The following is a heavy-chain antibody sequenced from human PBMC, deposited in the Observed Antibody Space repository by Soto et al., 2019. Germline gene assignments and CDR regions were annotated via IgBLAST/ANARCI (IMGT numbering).Heavy chain of an antibody. CDR1: GGSFSGYY. CDR3: ARGGISHWAYFYYMDV. V-gene: IGHV4-59*12. Sequence: SETLSLTCAVYGGSFSGYYWSWIRQPPGKGLEWIGYIYYLGSTNYNPSLKSRVTISVDTSKNQFSLTLNSVTAADTATYYCARGGISHWAYFYYMDVWDRGTTVTVSS. CDR2: IYYLGST. J-gene: IGHJ6*03. D-gene: IGHD2-21*01.